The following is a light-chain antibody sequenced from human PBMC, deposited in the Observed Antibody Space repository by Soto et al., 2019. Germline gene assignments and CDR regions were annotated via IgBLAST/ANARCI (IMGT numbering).Light chain of an antibody. CDR1: QSISTW. V-gene: IGKV1-5*01. Sequence: DLQMTQSPATLSASVGDRVSITCRASQSISTWLAWYQQKPGKAPKVLIYDASSLESGVPSRFSGSGSGTDFTLTVSSLQPDDLATYYCQQYSTYPWTFGHGTKVEIK. J-gene: IGKJ1*01. CDR2: DAS. CDR3: QQYSTYPWT.